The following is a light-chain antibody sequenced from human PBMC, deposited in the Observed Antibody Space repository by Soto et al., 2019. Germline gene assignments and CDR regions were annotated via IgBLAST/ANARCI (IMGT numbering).Light chain of an antibody. CDR2: DVS. Sequence: QSALTQPASVSGSPGQSITISCTGTSSDVGGHYYVSWYQHHPGKAPKLMIYDVSNRPSGVSNRFSGSKSGNTASLTISGLQAEDEADYYCSSYSTTSTLVFGSGTKLTVL. CDR1: SSDVGGHYY. J-gene: IGLJ1*01. CDR3: SSYSTTSTLV. V-gene: IGLV2-14*01.